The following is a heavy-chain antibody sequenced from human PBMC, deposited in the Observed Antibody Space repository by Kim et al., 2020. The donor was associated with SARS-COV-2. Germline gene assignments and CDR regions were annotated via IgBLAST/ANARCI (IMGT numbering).Heavy chain of an antibody. CDR3: ARGSTTPLNWFDP. D-gene: IGHD4-17*01. J-gene: IGHJ5*02. V-gene: IGHV4-59*09. Sequence: YNPSLQGRVTLSVDTSKNQLSLKRSAVTAADTAVYYCARGSTTPLNWFDPWGQGTLVTVSS.